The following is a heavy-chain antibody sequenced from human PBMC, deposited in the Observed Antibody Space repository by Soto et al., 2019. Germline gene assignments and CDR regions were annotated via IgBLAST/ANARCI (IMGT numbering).Heavy chain of an antibody. Sequence: QVQLVESGGGVVQPGRSLRLSCAASGFTFSSYAMHWVRQAPGKGLEGVAVISYDGSNKYYADSVKGRFTISRDNSKNTLYLQMNSLRAEDTAVYYCARDPSVAVARNDAFDIWGQGTMVTVSS. CDR2: ISYDGSNK. J-gene: IGHJ3*02. CDR3: ARDPSVAVARNDAFDI. D-gene: IGHD6-19*01. CDR1: GFTFSSYA. V-gene: IGHV3-30-3*01.